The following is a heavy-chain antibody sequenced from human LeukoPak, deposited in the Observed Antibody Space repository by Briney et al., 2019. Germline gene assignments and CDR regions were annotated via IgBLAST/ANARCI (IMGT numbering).Heavy chain of an antibody. D-gene: IGHD1-26*01. CDR3: ARISLGAIWGYYYGMDV. V-gene: IGHV1-69*13. Sequence: ASVKVSCTASGGTFSSYSISWVRQAPGQGLEWMGGIIPIFDTADYAQKFQGRVTITADESTSTAYMELSSLRSEDTAVFYCARISLGAIWGYYYGMDVWGQGTTVTVSS. CDR1: GGTFSSYS. CDR2: IIPIFDTA. J-gene: IGHJ6*02.